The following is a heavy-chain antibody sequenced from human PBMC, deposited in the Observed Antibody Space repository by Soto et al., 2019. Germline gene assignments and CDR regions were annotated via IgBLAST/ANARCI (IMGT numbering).Heavy chain of an antibody. D-gene: IGHD2-15*01. Sequence: GGSLRLSXXASXXXXXXXXXXXXXQAPGXGLEWVANIKQDGSGKYYVDSVKGRFTISRDNAKNSLYLQMNSLRAEDTAVYYCARAPKSGGRFFDYWGQGTLVTVSS. CDR2: IKQDGSGK. J-gene: IGHJ4*02. V-gene: IGHV3-7*01. CDR1: XXXXXXXX. CDR3: ARAPKSGGRFFDY.